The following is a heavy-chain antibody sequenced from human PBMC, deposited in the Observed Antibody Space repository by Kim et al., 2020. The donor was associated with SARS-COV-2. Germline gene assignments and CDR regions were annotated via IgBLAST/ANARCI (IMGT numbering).Heavy chain of an antibody. CDR3: ARGNYYDSSGYFDY. V-gene: IGHV1-69*01. D-gene: IGHD3-22*01. Sequence: QKFQGRVTITADESTSTAYMELSSLRSEDTAVYYCARGNYYDSSGYFDYWGQGTLVTVSS. J-gene: IGHJ4*02.